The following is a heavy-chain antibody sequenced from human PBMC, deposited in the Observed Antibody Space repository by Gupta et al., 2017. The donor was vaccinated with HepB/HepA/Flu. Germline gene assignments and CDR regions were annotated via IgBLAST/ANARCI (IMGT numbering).Heavy chain of an antibody. V-gene: IGHV3-33*01. CDR1: GFIFHYYG. J-gene: IGHJ4*02. CDR2: IWNDGSEE. CDR3: ARDGYSSSSGFDY. Sequence: QVQLVESGGGVVQPGRSLGLSCAASGFIFHYYGLHWFRQAPGKGLEWVAVIWNDGSEEYYTDSVKGRFTIFRDNSRDTLYLQMNTLRVEDTAVYYCARDGYSSSSGFDYWGQGTLVTVSS. D-gene: IGHD6-6*01.